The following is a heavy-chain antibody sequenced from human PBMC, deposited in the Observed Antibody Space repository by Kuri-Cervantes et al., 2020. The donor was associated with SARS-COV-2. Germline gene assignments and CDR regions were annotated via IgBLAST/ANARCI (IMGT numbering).Heavy chain of an antibody. D-gene: IGHD6-19*01. V-gene: IGHV4-38-2*01. Sequence: ESLKISCAVSGYSISSGYYWGWIRQPPGKGLEWIGSIYHSGSTYYNPSLKSRVTISVDTSKNQFSLKLSSVAAADTAVYYCARVNQWLASADIWGQGTMVTVSS. CDR1: GYSISSGYY. CDR2: IYHSGST. CDR3: ARVNQWLASADI. J-gene: IGHJ3*02.